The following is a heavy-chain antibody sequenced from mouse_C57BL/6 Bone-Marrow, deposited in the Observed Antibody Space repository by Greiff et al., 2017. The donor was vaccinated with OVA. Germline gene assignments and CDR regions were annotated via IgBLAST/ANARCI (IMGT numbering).Heavy chain of an antibody. J-gene: IGHJ2*01. D-gene: IGHD2-14*01. Sequence: QVQLQQSGAELVRPGTSVKVSCKASGYAFTNYLIEWVKQRPGQGLEWIGVINPGSGGTNYNEKFKGKATLTADKSSSTAYLQLSSLTSEDSAVYFCARWGVRRGRFFDYWGQGTTLTVSS. CDR1: GYAFTNYL. CDR3: ARWGVRRGRFFDY. CDR2: INPGSGGT. V-gene: IGHV1-54*01.